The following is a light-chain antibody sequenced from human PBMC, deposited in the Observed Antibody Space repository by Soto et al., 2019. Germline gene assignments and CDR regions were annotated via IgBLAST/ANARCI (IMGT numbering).Light chain of an antibody. CDR1: SSDVGLYNY. Sequence: QSVLTQPASVSGSPGQSITISCTGTSSDVGLYNYVSWDQQHPGKAPQLMIYAVSNRPSGVSNRFSASKSGNTASLSISGLHAEAVAHYCCSSYTSDSSSVFGSGTKVPV. J-gene: IGLJ1*01. V-gene: IGLV2-14*01. CDR2: AVS. CDR3: SSYTSDSSSV.